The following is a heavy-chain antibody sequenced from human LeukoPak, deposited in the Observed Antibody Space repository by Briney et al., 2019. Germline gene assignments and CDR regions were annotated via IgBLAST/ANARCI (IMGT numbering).Heavy chain of an antibody. CDR1: GFTFSSYS. D-gene: IGHD2-2*01. V-gene: IGHV3-21*04. CDR2: ISSSSSYI. CDR3: ARAARVVVPAAITS. Sequence: GGSLRLSCAASGFTFSSYSMNWVRQAPGKGLEWVSSISSSSSYIYYADSVKGRFTISRDNAKNSLYLQMNSLRAEDTAVYYCARAARVVVPAAITSWGQGTLVTVSS. J-gene: IGHJ4*02.